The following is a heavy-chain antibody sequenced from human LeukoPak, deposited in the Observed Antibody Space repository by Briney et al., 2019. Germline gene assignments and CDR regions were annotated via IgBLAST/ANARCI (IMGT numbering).Heavy chain of an antibody. CDR2: ISSSSSYI. J-gene: IGHJ4*02. CDR1: GFTFSSYS. D-gene: IGHD2-21*01. Sequence: GGSLRLSCAASGFTFSSYSMNWVRQAPGKGLEWVSSISSSSSYIYYADSVKGRFTISRDNAKNSLYLQMNSLRAEDTAVYYCARDPCHYCGGDPYYFDYWGQGTLVTVSS. V-gene: IGHV3-21*01. CDR3: ARDPCHYCGGDPYYFDY.